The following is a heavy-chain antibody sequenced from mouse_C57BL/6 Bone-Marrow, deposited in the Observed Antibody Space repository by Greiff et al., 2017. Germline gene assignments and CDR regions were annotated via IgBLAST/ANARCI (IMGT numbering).Heavy chain of an antibody. J-gene: IGHJ2*01. D-gene: IGHD3-1*01. CDR1: GYSFTGYF. Sequence: VQLQQSGPELVKPGDSVKISCKASGYSFTGYFMNWVMQSHGKSLEWIGRINPYNGDTFYNQKFKGKATLTVDKSSSTAHMELRSLTSEDSAVYYCARRGLRCYYFDYWGQGTTLTVSS. CDR2: INPYNGDT. V-gene: IGHV1-20*01. CDR3: ARRGLRCYYFDY.